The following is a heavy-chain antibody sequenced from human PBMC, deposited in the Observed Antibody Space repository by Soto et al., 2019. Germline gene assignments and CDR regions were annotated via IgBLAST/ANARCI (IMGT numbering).Heavy chain of an antibody. J-gene: IGHJ4*02. D-gene: IGHD4-17*01. CDR2: INPKSAVT. CDR1: GYTFTCYY. V-gene: IGHV1-2*02. Sequence: QGQLVQSGAEVKKPGASVKVSCRASGYTFTCYYIHWVRQAPGQGLEWMGWINPKSAVTNYAQKFQGRVTMTTDTSISTAYMELSRLGSDDTAVYYCARDMAYGDFLPALFWGQGTLVTVSS. CDR3: ARDMAYGDFLPALF.